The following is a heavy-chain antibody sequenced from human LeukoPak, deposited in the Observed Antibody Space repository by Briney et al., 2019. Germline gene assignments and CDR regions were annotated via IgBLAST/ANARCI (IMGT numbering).Heavy chain of an antibody. CDR3: ARSSNCGGDCPGGYNWFDP. CDR1: GGSISSYF. Sequence: SQTLSLTRTVSGGSISSYFWSWIRQPPGKGLEWIGYIYYSGITNYNPSLKSRVTISVDTSKNQFSLKLSSVTAADTAVYYCARSSNCGGDCPGGYNWFDPWGQGTLVTVSS. J-gene: IGHJ5*02. V-gene: IGHV4-59*08. CDR2: IYYSGIT. D-gene: IGHD2-21*01.